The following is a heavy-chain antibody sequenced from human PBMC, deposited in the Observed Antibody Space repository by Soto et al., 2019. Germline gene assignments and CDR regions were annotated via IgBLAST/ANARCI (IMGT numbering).Heavy chain of an antibody. CDR1: GYTFTGHY. D-gene: IGHD4-17*01. V-gene: IGHV1-2*02. CDR3: ARDLQLIPVGYGDNRLLGAIDY. Sequence: GASVKVSCKASGYTFTGHYMHWVRQAPGQGLEWMGWINPNSGGTNYAQKFQGRVTMTRDTSISTAYMELSRLRSDDTAVYYCARDLQLIPVGYGDNRLLGAIDYWGQGTPVTVSS. J-gene: IGHJ4*02. CDR2: INPNSGGT.